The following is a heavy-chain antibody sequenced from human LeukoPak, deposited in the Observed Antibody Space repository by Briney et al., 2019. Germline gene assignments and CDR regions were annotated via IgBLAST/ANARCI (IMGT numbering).Heavy chain of an antibody. V-gene: IGHV3-64D*09. CDR1: GFTFNSYV. Sequence: GGSPRLSCSASGFTFNSYVMHWVRQGPATGLEYVSAISSNGGSTYYADSVKDRFTISRDNSKNTLYLQMTSLRAEDTAVYYCMKSLPPYYYYGMDVWGQGTTVTVSS. CDR2: ISSNGGST. J-gene: IGHJ6*02. CDR3: MKSLPPYYYYGMDV.